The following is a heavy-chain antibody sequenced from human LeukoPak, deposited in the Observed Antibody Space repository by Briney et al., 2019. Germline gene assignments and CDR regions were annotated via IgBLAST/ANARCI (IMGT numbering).Heavy chain of an antibody. CDR2: ISGSGGHT. D-gene: IGHD3-22*01. CDR3: AKEGRLTVAAVVVENYFDF. V-gene: IGHV3-23*01. Sequence: GGSLRLSCVGSGSTFSRSAMSWVRLAPGKGLEWVSGISGSGGHTYYTDSVKGRFTISRDNSKTTVSLQMNSLTTDDTAVYYCAKEGRLTVAAVVVENYFDFWGQGTPVIVSA. J-gene: IGHJ4*02. CDR1: GSTFSRSA.